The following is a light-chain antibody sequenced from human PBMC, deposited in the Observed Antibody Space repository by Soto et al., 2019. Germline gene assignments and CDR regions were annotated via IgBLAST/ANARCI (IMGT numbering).Light chain of an antibody. V-gene: IGKV3-15*01. CDR1: QSVSNN. CDR2: GAS. J-gene: IGKJ1*01. Sequence: EIVLTQSPGTLSLSPGERATLSCRASQSVSNNYLAWYQQSPGQAPRLLIYGASTRATGIPARFSGSGSGTEFTLTISSLQSEDFAVYYCQQYNSWPETFGQGTKVDIK. CDR3: QQYNSWPET.